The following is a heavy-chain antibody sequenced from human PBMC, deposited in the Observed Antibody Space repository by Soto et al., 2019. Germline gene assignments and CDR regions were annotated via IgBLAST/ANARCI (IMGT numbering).Heavy chain of an antibody. V-gene: IGHV1-2*04. Sequence: GASVKVSCKASGYTFTGYYMHWVRQAPGQGLEWMGWINPNSGGTNYAQKFQGWVTMTRDTSISTAYMELSRLRSDDTAVYYCARYFCSGGSCYGGGMDVWGQGTTVTVSS. CDR3: ARYFCSGGSCYGGGMDV. CDR2: INPNSGGT. J-gene: IGHJ6*02. CDR1: GYTFTGYY. D-gene: IGHD2-15*01.